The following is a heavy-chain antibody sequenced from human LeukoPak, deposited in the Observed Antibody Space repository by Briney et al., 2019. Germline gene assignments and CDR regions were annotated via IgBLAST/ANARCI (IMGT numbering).Heavy chain of an antibody. CDR2: IYYSGST. V-gene: IGHV4-59*08. CDR3: ASHYFDDAFDV. CDR1: GGPISSYY. Sequence: PSETLSLTCTVSGGPISSYYWSWIRQPPGKGLEWIGYIYYSGSTNYNPSLKSRVTISVETSKNQFSLKLSSVTAADTAVYYCASHYFDDAFDVWGQGTMVTVSS. D-gene: IGHD3-10*01. J-gene: IGHJ3*01.